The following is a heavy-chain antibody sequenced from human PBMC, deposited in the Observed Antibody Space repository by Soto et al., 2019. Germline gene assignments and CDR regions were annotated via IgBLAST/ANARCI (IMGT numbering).Heavy chain of an antibody. CDR2: IYWDDDK. D-gene: IGHD1-1*01. Sequence: QITLKESGPTRVRPTQTLTLTCTFSGFSLSTSGVGVGWIRQPPGKALEWLAFIYWDDDKRYSPSLRSRLTITKDTSRNQVVLTMTHMDPVDTASYYCAHRAGRQGNSDGGCFDHWGLGTLVTVSS. CDR1: GFSLSTSGVG. CDR3: AHRAGRQGNSDGGCFDH. J-gene: IGHJ4*02. V-gene: IGHV2-5*02.